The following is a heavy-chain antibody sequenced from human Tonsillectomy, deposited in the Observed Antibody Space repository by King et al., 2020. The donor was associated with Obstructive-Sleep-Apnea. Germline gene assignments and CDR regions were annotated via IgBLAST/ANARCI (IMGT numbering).Heavy chain of an antibody. CDR3: AGGSGPRYYYGLDV. CDR1: GFTFSSYG. D-gene: IGHD2-8*02. V-gene: IGHV3-33*01. CDR2: IWYDGSNE. Sequence: VQLVESGGGVVQPGRSLRLSCAASGFTFSSYGMHWVRQAPGKGLEWVAVIWYDGSNEYYADSVKGRFTISRDNSKNTLYLQMDSLRAEDTAVYYCAGGSGPRYYYGLDVWGQGTTVTVS. J-gene: IGHJ6*02.